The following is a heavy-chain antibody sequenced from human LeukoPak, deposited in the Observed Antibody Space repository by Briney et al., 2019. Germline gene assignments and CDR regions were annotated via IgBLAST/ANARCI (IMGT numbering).Heavy chain of an antibody. D-gene: IGHD3-3*01. Sequence: PGGSLRLSCAASGFTFSSYGMHWVRQAPGKGLEWVAFITYDGLNKYYAESVKGRFTISRDNSKNTLSLQMNSLRGDDTAVYYCATWAATILGTDCWGQGTQVTVSS. CDR1: GFTFSSYG. J-gene: IGHJ4*02. CDR3: ATWAATILGTDC. V-gene: IGHV3-30*19. CDR2: ITYDGLNK.